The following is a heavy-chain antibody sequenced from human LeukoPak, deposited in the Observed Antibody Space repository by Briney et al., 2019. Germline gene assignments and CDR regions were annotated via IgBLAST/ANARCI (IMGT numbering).Heavy chain of an antibody. CDR3: ARADPFGSSLDY. J-gene: IGHJ4*02. CDR1: GGTFSSYA. V-gene: IGHV1-69*05. CDR2: IIPIFGTA. D-gene: IGHD6-6*01. Sequence: GASVKVSCKASGGTFSSYAISWVRQAPGQGLEWMGGIIPIFGTANYAQKFQGRVTITTDESTSTAYMELSSLRSEDTAVYYCARADPFGSSLDYWGQGTLVTVSS.